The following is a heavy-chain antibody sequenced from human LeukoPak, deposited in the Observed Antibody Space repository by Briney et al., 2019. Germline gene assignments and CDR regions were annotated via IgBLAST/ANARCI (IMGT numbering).Heavy chain of an antibody. J-gene: IGHJ4*02. V-gene: IGHV4-34*01. CDR3: ARDFDY. CDR1: GGSLSGYY. CDR2: INHSGST. Sequence: SETLSLTCAVYGGSLSGYYWSWIRQPPGKGLEWIGEINHSGSTNYNPSLKSRVTISVDTSKNQFSLKLSSVTAADTAVYYCARDFDYWGQGTLVTVSS.